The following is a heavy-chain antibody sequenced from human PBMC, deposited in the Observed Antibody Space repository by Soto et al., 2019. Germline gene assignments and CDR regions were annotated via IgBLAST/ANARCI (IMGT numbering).Heavy chain of an antibody. CDR1: GGSISTYY. CDR3: ARGTSPHDLYV. CDR2: IYYSGST. J-gene: IGHJ6*02. D-gene: IGHD3-3*01. V-gene: IGHV4-59*01. Sequence: QVQLQESGPGLVKPSETLSLTCTVSGGSISTYYWSWIRQPPGKGLEWVGSIYYSGSTNYNPSLNSRVTISLDTSKNRFALRLSSGNAADTAVYYCARGTSPHDLYVWGQGTTGTV.